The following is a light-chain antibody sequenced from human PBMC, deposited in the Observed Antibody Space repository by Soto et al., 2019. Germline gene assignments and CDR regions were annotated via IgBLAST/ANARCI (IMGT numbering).Light chain of an antibody. CDR2: EVS. V-gene: IGLV2-8*01. Sequence: QSALTQPPSASGSPGQSVTISCTGTSSDVGNYNYVSWYQHHPGKAPKLMIFEVSKRPSGVPDRFSGSKSGNTASLTVSGLQAEDEADYYCTSYAGSNNLLFGGGTKVTFL. CDR3: TSYAGSNNLL. CDR1: SSDVGNYNY. J-gene: IGLJ2*01.